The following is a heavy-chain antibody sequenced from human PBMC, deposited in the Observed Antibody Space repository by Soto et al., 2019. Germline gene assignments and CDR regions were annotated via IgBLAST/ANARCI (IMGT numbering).Heavy chain of an antibody. CDR2: IKSNFDGGTT. D-gene: IGHD1-26*01. J-gene: IGHJ4*02. CDR3: TTGMRWESTKTY. V-gene: IGHV3-15*07. CDR1: DLTFSNAW. Sequence: GGSLRLSCAAFDLTFSNAWMNWVRQAPGKGLEWVGRIKSNFDGGTTDYAAPVKGRFTISRDDSKDTLYLQMNSLKIDDTAVYYCTTGMRWESTKTYWGQGALVTVSS.